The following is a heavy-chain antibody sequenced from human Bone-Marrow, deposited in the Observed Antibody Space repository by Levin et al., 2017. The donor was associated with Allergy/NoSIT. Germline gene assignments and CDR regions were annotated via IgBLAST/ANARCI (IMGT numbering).Heavy chain of an antibody. V-gene: IGHV1-2*02. J-gene: IGHJ5*02. D-gene: IGHD6-19*01. CDR3: ARRVMAEAAPRDWFDP. Sequence: GESLKISCKAFEYTFTNHYIFWVRQAPGQRLEWMGWINPNSGGTNYAQKFQDRVTMTRDTSISTVYMEISSPRSEDTAVYYCARRVMAEAAPRDWFDPWGQGTLVTVSS. CDR1: EYTFTNHY. CDR2: INPNSGGT.